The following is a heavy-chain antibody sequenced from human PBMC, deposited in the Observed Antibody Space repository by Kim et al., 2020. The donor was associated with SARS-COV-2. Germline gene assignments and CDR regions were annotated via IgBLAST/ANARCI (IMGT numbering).Heavy chain of an antibody. V-gene: IGHV4-34*01. CDR2: INHSGST. CDR1: GGSFSGYY. D-gene: IGHD1-26*01. CDR3: ARLPGRSYRQYYYYYGMDV. J-gene: IGHJ6*02. Sequence: SQTLSLTCAVYGGSFSGYYWSWIRQPPGKGLEWIGEINHSGSTNYNPSLKSRVTISVDTSKNQFSLKLSSVTAADTAVYYCARLPGRSYRQYYYYYGMDVWGQGTTVTVSS.